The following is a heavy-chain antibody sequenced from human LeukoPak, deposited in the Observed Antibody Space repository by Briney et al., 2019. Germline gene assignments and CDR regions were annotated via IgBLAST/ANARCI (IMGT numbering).Heavy chain of an antibody. Sequence: GGSLRLSCAASGFTFSDYYMSWNRQAPGKGLEWVSYISSSTSYTSYADSVKGRFTISRDNAKNSLSLQMNSLRAEDTAVYYCARDLSRWELDYWGQGTLVTVSS. D-gene: IGHD1-26*01. CDR1: GFTFSDYY. CDR2: ISSSTSYT. J-gene: IGHJ4*02. V-gene: IGHV3-11*05. CDR3: ARDLSRWELDY.